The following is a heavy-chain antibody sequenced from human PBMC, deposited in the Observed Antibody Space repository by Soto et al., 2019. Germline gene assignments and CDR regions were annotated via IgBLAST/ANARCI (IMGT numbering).Heavy chain of an antibody. CDR2: ISSSSSTI. J-gene: IGHJ4*02. D-gene: IGHD3-3*01. CDR3: ARGSDLAYFDY. V-gene: IGHV3-48*01. Sequence: GGSLRLSCAASGFTFSSYSMNWVRQAPGKGLEWVSYISSSSSTIYYADSVKGRFTISRDNAKDSLYLQMNSLRAEDTAVYYCARGSDLAYFDYWGQGTLVTVSS. CDR1: GFTFSSYS.